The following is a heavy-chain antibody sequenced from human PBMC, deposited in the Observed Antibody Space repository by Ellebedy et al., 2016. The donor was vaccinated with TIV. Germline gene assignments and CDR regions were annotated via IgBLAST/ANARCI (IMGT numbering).Heavy chain of an antibody. CDR2: ISYDGSSK. Sequence: GESLKISCAASGFTFSSYAMHWVRQAPGKGLEWVAVISYDGSSKYYADSVKGRFTISRDKSKNTRYLQMNSLRAEDTAVYYCARGLVVAATQTLGYWGQGTLVTVSS. CDR1: GFTFSSYA. V-gene: IGHV3-30-3*01. D-gene: IGHD2-15*01. J-gene: IGHJ4*02. CDR3: ARGLVVAATQTLGY.